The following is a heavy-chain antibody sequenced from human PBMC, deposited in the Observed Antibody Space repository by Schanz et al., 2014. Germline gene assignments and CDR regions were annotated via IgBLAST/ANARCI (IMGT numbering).Heavy chain of an antibody. J-gene: IGHJ5*02. Sequence: QVQLVQSGAEVRKPGASVKVSCRASGYTFTDYSIHWLRQAPGQGLELMGWIKPNSGAAENAQKFQGRVTMTRDTSIVTTYMELNRLTSDDTAIYYCARPFPAMVRARGNWFDPWGQGTLVIVSS. CDR1: GYTFTDYS. CDR3: ARPFPAMVRARGNWFDP. V-gene: IGHV1-2*02. D-gene: IGHD3-10*01. CDR2: IKPNSGAA.